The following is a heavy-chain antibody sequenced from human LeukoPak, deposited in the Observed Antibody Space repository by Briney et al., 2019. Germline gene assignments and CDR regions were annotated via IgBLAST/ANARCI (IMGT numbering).Heavy chain of an antibody. CDR1: GYTFTSYY. D-gene: IGHD3-22*01. CDR2: INPSGGST. V-gene: IGHV1-46*01. CDR3: ARENYDSSGYYSDH. J-gene: IGHJ5*02. Sequence: ASVTVSCTASGYTFTSYYMHWVRQAPGQGLEWMGIINPSGGSTSYAQKFQGRVTLTTDTSTSTFYMELSSLRSEDTAVYYCARENYDSSGYYSDHWGQGTLVTVSS.